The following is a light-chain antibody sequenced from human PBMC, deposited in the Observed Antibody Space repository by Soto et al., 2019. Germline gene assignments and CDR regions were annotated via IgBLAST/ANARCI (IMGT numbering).Light chain of an antibody. CDR2: GAS. J-gene: IGKJ5*01. Sequence: EIVLTQSPGTLSLSPGEIATLSCRASQSVSGSRLAWYQQKPGQAPRLLIYGASNRATGIPDRFSGGGSGTDFTLTISRLAPEDFALYYCQHYDTSPITFGQGTRLEIK. V-gene: IGKV3-20*01. CDR3: QHYDTSPIT. CDR1: QSVSGSR.